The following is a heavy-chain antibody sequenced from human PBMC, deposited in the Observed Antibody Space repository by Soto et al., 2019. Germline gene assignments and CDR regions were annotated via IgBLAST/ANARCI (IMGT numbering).Heavy chain of an antibody. J-gene: IGHJ6*02. V-gene: IGHV3-33*01. D-gene: IGHD3-10*01. CDR3: ARDDEYSGNGMDV. CDR1: GFTFSNYG. Sequence: QVQLVESGGGVVQPGRSLRLSCAASGFTFSNYGMHWVRQAPGKGLEWVAVILNDGSNRYHADSVKDRFTISRDKSKNTLYLQMNSLRAEDAAVYCCARDDEYSGNGMDVWGQGNRVTGS. CDR2: ILNDGSNR.